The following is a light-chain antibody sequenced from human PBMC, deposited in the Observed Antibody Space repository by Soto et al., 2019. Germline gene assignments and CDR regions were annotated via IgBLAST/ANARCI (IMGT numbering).Light chain of an antibody. CDR1: QSVSSY. V-gene: IGKV3-11*01. J-gene: IGKJ3*01. Sequence: EIVLTQSPATLSLSPGERATLSCRASQSVSSYLAWYQQKPGQAPRLLIYDASNRATGIPARFSGSGSGTDFTLTISSLEPEDFAVYYCQPRSNWPPFFTFGPGTKVDIK. CDR2: DAS. CDR3: QPRSNWPPFFT.